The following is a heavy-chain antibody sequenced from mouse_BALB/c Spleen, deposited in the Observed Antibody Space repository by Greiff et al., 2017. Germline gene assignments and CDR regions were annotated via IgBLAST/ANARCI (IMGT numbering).Heavy chain of an antibody. Sequence: DVQLQESGGDLVKPGGSLKLSCAASGFTFSSYGMSWVRQTPDKRLEWVATISSGGSYTYYPDSVKGRFTISRDNAKNTLYLQMSSLKSEDTAMYYCARRDYGYDYFDYWGQGTTLTVSS. CDR3: ARRDYGYDYFDY. CDR2: ISSGGSYT. J-gene: IGHJ2*01. V-gene: IGHV5-6*01. CDR1: GFTFSSYG. D-gene: IGHD1-2*01.